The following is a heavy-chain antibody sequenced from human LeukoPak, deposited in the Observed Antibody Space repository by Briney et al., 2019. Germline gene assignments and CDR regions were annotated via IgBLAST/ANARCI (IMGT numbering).Heavy chain of an antibody. CDR2: IWYDGSNN. Sequence: GRSLRLSFAASGFTFSSYGMHWVRQAPGKGLEWVAVIWYDGSNNYYADSVKGRFTISRDNTKNTLYLQMNSLRAEDTAVYYCARDASAYSGSYLDYWGQGTLVTVSS. V-gene: IGHV3-33*01. CDR3: ARDASAYSGSYLDY. D-gene: IGHD1-26*01. J-gene: IGHJ4*02. CDR1: GFTFSSYG.